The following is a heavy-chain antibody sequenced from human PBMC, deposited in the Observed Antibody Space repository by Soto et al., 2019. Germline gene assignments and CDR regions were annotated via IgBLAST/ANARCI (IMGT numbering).Heavy chain of an antibody. V-gene: IGHV4-59*08. Sequence: SENLSLTCSVSGGSISGYYWSWIRQPPGKGLEWIGYVFYSGSTNYNPSLKSRVSISVDTSKNQFSLMLSSVTAADTAVYYCARHGGDGYNDFCDYWGQGTRVTV. CDR3: ARHGGDGYNDFCDY. D-gene: IGHD3-16*01. CDR1: GGSISGYY. J-gene: IGHJ4*02. CDR2: VFYSGST.